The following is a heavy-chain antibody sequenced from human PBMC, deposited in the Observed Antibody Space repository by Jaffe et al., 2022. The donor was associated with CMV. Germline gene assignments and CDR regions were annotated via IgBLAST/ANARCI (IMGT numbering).Heavy chain of an antibody. D-gene: IGHD6-13*01. J-gene: IGHJ6*03. CDR1: GGSFSGYY. CDR3: ARGNRIAAAGMKGGHMDV. Sequence: QVQLQQWGAGLLKPSETLSLTCAVYGGSFSGYYWSWIRQPPGKGLEWIGEINHSGSTNYNPSLKSRVTISVDTSKNQFSLKLSSVTAADTAVYYCARGNRIAAAGMKGGHMDVWGKGTTVTVSS. CDR2: INHSGST. V-gene: IGHV4-34*01.